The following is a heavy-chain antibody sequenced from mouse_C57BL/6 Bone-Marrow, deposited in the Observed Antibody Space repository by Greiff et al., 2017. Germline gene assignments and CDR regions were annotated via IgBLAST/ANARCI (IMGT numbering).Heavy chain of an antibody. J-gene: IGHJ4*01. Sequence: EVNLVESGGDLVKPGGSLKLSCAASGFTFSSYGMSWVRQTPDKRLEWVATISSGGSYTYYPDSVKGRFTISRDNAKNTLYLQMSSLKSEDTAMYYCARRGVTTHYYAMDYWGQGTSVTVSS. D-gene: IGHD2-2*01. CDR2: ISSGGSYT. CDR3: ARRGVTTHYYAMDY. V-gene: IGHV5-6*02. CDR1: GFTFSSYG.